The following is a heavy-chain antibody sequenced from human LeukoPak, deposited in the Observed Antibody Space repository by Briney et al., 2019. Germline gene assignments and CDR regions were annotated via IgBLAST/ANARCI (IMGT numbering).Heavy chain of an antibody. V-gene: IGHV3-21*01. D-gene: IGHD6-25*01. Sequence: GGSLRLSCAASGFTFSSYSMNWVRQAPGKGLEWVSSISSSSYIYYADSVKGRFTISRDNAKNSLYLQMNSLRAEDTAVYYCARGRLLGRGYYFDYWGQGTLVTVSS. CDR2: ISSSSYI. CDR1: GFTFSSYS. J-gene: IGHJ4*02. CDR3: ARGRLLGRGYYFDY.